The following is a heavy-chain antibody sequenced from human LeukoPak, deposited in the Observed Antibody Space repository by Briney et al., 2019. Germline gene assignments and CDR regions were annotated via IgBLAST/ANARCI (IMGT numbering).Heavy chain of an antibody. CDR1: GGSISSSNW. CDR2: IYHSGST. D-gene: IGHD3-10*01. V-gene: IGHV4-4*02. CDR3: ARGGPMVRAPSSTFDI. Sequence: PSETLSLTCAVSGGSISSSNWWSWVRQPPGKGLEWIGEIYHSGSTNYNPSLKSRVTISVDKSKNQFSLKLSSVTAADTAVYYCARGGPMVRAPSSTFDIWGQGTMVTVSS. J-gene: IGHJ3*02.